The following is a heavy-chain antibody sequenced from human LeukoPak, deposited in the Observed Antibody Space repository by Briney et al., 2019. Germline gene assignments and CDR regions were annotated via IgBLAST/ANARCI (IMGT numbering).Heavy chain of an antibody. CDR3: ARAVWFGELLSPSFDY. CDR2: INPNSGGT. D-gene: IGHD3-10*01. CDR1: GYTFTAYY. V-gene: IGHV1-2*02. Sequence: ASVKVSCKASGYTFTAYYIHWVRQAPGQGLEGMGWINPNSGGTNYAQKFQGRVTMTRDTSISTAYMELSRLRSDDTAVYYCARAVWFGELLSPSFDYWGQGTLVTVSS. J-gene: IGHJ4*02.